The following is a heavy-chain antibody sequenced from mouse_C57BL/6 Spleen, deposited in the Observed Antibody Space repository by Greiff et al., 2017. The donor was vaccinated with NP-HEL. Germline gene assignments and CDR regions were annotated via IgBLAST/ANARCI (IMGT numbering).Heavy chain of an antibody. J-gene: IGHJ4*01. CDR3: ARVHYYGSRYAMDY. CDR1: GFTFSDYY. Sequence: EVQVVESEGGLVQPGSSMKLSCTASGFTFSDYYMAWVRQVPEKGLEWVANINYDGSSTYYLDSLKSRFIISRDNAKNILYLQMSSLKSEDTSTYYCARVHYYGSRYAMDYWGQGTSVTVSS. D-gene: IGHD1-1*01. CDR2: INYDGSST. V-gene: IGHV5-16*01.